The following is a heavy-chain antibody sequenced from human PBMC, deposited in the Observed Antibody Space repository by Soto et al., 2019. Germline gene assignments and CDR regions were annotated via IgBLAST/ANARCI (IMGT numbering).Heavy chain of an antibody. J-gene: IGHJ5*02. V-gene: IGHV4-61*01. CDR2: IYYSGST. D-gene: IGHD3-3*01. CDR3: ARGGGGNFWSGYYTSWFDP. Sequence: SETLSLTCTVSGGSVSSGSYYWSWIRQPPGKGLEWIGYIYYSGSTNYNPSLKSRVTISVDTSKNQFSLKLSSVTAADTAVYYCARGGGGNFWSGYYTSWFDPWGQGTLVIVSS. CDR1: GGSVSSGSYY.